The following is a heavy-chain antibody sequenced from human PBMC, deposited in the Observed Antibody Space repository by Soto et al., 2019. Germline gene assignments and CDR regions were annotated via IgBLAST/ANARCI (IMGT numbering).Heavy chain of an antibody. D-gene: IGHD5-18*01. CDR3: AKALRGYSYGWDYYYYGMDV. Sequence: GGSLRLSCAASGFTFSSYAMSWVRQAPGKGLEWVSAISGSGGSTYYADSVKGRFTISRDNSKNTLYLQMNSLRAEDTAVYYWAKALRGYSYGWDYYYYGMDVWGQGTTVTVSS. CDR1: GFTFSSYA. V-gene: IGHV3-23*01. J-gene: IGHJ6*02. CDR2: ISGSGGST.